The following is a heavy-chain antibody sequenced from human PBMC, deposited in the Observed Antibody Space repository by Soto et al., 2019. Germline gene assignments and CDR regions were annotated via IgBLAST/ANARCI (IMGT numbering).Heavy chain of an antibody. CDR3: ARGMQGSRYFDL. J-gene: IGHJ2*01. V-gene: IGHV3-74*01. CDR1: GFVFSSYW. Sequence: EVQLVESGGGLVRPGGSLRLSCAGSGFVFSSYWMHWVRQVPGKGLVWVSRNDGSSTTYADSVNGRFTISRDNAKNTLYLQMNSLGAEDTAVYYCARGMQGSRYFDLWGRGTLVTVSS. CDR2: NDGSST.